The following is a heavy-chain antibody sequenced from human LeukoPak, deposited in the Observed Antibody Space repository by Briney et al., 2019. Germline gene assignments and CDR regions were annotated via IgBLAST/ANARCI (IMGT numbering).Heavy chain of an antibody. CDR1: GGSISSSSYY. CDR2: IYYSGST. J-gene: IGHJ4*02. D-gene: IGHD3-22*01. Sequence: SETLSLTCTVSGGSISSSSYYWGWIRQPPGKGLEWIGSIYYSGSTYYNPSLKSRVTISVDTSKNQFSLKLSSVTAADTAVYYCARWETNDSSGYYYNYCDYWGQGTLVTVSS. CDR3: ARWETNDSSGYYYNYCDY. V-gene: IGHV4-39*01.